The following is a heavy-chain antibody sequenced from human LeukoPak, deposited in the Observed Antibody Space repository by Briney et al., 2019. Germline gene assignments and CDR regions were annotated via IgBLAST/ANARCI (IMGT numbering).Heavy chain of an antibody. D-gene: IGHD6-19*01. CDR2: ISWNSGSI. J-gene: IGHJ3*02. V-gene: IGHV3-9*03. CDR1: GFAFDDYA. CDR3: AKDMGVAGTMGAFDI. Sequence: GGSLRLSCAASGFAFDDYAMHWVRQAPGKGLEWVSGISWNSGSIGYADSVKGRFTISRDNAKNSLYLQMNSLRAEDMALYYCAKDMGVAGTMGAFDIWGQGTMVTVSS.